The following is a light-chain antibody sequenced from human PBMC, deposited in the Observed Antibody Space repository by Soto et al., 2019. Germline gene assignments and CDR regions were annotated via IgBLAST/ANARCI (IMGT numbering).Light chain of an antibody. CDR2: GNS. CDR1: TSNIGAGYG. J-gene: IGLJ2*01. Sequence: QSVLTQPPSVSGAPGQRVTISCTGSTSNIGAGYGVHWYQHLPGTAPKLLMYGNSIRPSGVPDRFSGSKSGTSASLAITGLQTDDVGDYYCLSYDSSLTYVVFGGGTKLTVL. V-gene: IGLV1-40*01. CDR3: LSYDSSLTYVV.